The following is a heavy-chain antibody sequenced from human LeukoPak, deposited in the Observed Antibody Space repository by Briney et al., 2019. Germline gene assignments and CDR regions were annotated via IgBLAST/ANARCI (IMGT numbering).Heavy chain of an antibody. CDR2: ISSSSSYT. D-gene: IGHD6-19*01. CDR3: ARETAVAGTHCDY. V-gene: IGHV3-11*06. J-gene: IGHJ4*02. CDR1: GFTFSDYY. Sequence: SLRLSCAASGFTFSDYYMSWIRQAPGKGLEWVSYISSSSSYTNYADSVKGRFTISRDNAKNSLYLQMNSLRAEDTAVYYCARETAVAGTHCDYWGQGTLVTVSS.